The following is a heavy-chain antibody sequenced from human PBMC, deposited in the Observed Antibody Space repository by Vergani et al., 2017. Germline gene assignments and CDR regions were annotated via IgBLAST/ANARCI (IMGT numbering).Heavy chain of an antibody. CDR3: ARENGGGDCYRPDYYYYGMDV. V-gene: IGHV4-39*02. D-gene: IGHD2-21*02. Sequence: QLQLQESGPGLVKPSETLSLTCTVSGGSISSSSYYWGWIRQPPGKGLEWIGTIYYSGSTYYNPSLKSRVTISVDTSKNQFSLKLSSVTAADTAVYYCARENGGGDCYRPDYYYYGMDVGGKGTTVTVSS. CDR1: GGSISSSSYY. J-gene: IGHJ6*04. CDR2: IYYSGST.